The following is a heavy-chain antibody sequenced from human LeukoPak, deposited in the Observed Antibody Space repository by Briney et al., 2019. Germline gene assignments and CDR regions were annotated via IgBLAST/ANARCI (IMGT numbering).Heavy chain of an antibody. D-gene: IGHD3-22*01. CDR3: ATLSSGYTDAIDY. Sequence: SETLSLTCTVSGGSTSSGSYYWSWIRQPAGKGLEWIGRIYTSGSTNYNPSLKSRVTISVDTSKNQFSLKLSSVTAADTAVYYCATLSSGYTDAIDYWGQGTLVTVSS. CDR1: GGSTSSGSYY. J-gene: IGHJ4*02. CDR2: IYTSGST. V-gene: IGHV4-61*02.